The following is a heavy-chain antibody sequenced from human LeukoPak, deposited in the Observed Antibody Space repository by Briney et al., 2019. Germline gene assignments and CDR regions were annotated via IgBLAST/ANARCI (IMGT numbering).Heavy chain of an antibody. J-gene: IGHJ4*02. CDR3: ARGRRLLWFGELFKGYYFDY. Sequence: SETLSLTCAVYGGSFSGYYWSWIRQPPGKGLEWIGEINHSGSTNYNPSLKNRVTISVDTSKNQFSLKLSSVTAADTAVYYCARGRRLLWFGELFKGYYFDYWGQGTLVTVSS. V-gene: IGHV4-34*01. CDR1: GGSFSGYY. D-gene: IGHD3-10*01. CDR2: INHSGST.